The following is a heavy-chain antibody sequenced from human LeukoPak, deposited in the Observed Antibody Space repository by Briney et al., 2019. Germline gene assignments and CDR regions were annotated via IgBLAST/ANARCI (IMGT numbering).Heavy chain of an antibody. V-gene: IGHV3-23*01. J-gene: IGHJ3*02. CDR1: GFSFRDYP. CDR2: ISAGADVI. Sequence: GGSLRLSCAAAGFSFRDYPMGWVRRASGKKLEWVSGISAGADVIFYADPVKGRFTISRDNSKDTLYLQMNSLRAEDSAEYYCAKSLLTTATGTGRAFDIWGQGTMVTVSA. CDR3: AKSLLTTATGTGRAFDI. D-gene: IGHD1-1*01.